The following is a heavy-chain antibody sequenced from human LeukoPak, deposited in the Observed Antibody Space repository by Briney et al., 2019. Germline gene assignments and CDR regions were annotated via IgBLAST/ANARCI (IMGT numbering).Heavy chain of an antibody. Sequence: GASVKVSCKASGYTLTDYYMHWVRQAPGQGLEWMGWINPNSGDTNYAQKFQGRVTMTRGTSISTAYMDLSRLTSDDTAIYYCARDWRGSYFPDFWGQGTLVTVSS. CDR1: GYTLTDYY. D-gene: IGHD1-26*01. CDR2: INPNSGDT. V-gene: IGHV1-2*02. CDR3: ARDWRGSYFPDF. J-gene: IGHJ4*02.